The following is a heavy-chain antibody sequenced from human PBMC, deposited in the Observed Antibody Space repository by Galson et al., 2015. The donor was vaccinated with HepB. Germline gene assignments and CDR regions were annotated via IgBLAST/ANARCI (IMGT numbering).Heavy chain of an antibody. CDR1: GFTFSSYA. J-gene: IGHJ6*02. Sequence: SLRLSCAASGFTFSSYAMSWVRQAPGTGLEWVSAISGSGGSTYYADSVKGRFTISRDNSKNTLYLQMNSLRGEDTAVYYCAKDLLDHYDSSGYLHYGMDVWGQGTTVTVSS. CDR2: ISGSGGST. D-gene: IGHD3-22*01. CDR3: AKDLLDHYDSSGYLHYGMDV. V-gene: IGHV3-23*01.